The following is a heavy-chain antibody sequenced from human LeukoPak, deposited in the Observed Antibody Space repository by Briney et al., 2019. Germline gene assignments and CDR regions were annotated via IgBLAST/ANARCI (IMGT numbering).Heavy chain of an antibody. J-gene: IGHJ6*02. V-gene: IGHV4-31*03. Sequence: SETLSLTCTVSGGSISSGGYYWSWIRQHPGEGLEWIGYIYYSGSTYYNPSLKSRVTISVDTSKNQFSLKLSSVTAADTAVYYCARDYYGSGAYSTRDYYGMDVWGQGTTVTVSS. CDR3: ARDYYGSGAYSTRDYYGMDV. D-gene: IGHD3-10*01. CDR2: IYYSGST. CDR1: GGSISSGGYY.